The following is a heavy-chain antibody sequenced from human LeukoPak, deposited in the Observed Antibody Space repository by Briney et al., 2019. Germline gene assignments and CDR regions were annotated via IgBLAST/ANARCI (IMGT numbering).Heavy chain of an antibody. D-gene: IGHD2-15*01. CDR3: AKARGFCSGGSCYNPFDA. J-gene: IGHJ5*02. Sequence: GGSLRLSCAASGFSFSSYAMSWVRQAPGKGLECVSGISGSGGSTYYADSVKGRFTISRDKSKNTLYVQMNSLRAEDTAVYYCAKARGFCSGGSCYNPFDAWGQGTLVTVSS. V-gene: IGHV3-23*01. CDR1: GFSFSSYA. CDR2: ISGSGGST.